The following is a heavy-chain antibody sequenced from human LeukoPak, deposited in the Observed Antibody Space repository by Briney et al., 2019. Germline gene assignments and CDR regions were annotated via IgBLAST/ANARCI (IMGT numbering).Heavy chain of an antibody. Sequence: GGSLRLSCAVSGFTFSSYWMIWVRQTPGKGLEWVANINRDGRERHYVDSVEGRFTISRDNAKNSLYLQMNSLRAEDTAVYYCAGNLGVFDYWGQGTLVTVSS. CDR3: AGNLGVFDY. D-gene: IGHD3-16*01. J-gene: IGHJ4*02. CDR1: GFTFSSYW. V-gene: IGHV3-7*01. CDR2: INRDGRER.